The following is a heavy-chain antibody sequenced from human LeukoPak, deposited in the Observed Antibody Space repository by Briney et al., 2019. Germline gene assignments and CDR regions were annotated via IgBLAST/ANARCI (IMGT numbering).Heavy chain of an antibody. J-gene: IGHJ4*02. Sequence: PSETLSLTCTVSGGSINSGDYYWSWLRQPPEKGLELIGYIYYSGSTYYNPSLKSRGTISVDTSKNQFSLKLSSVTAADTPVYYCARDRYGQRIFDYWGQGTLVTVSS. D-gene: IGHD3-16*02. CDR1: GGSINSGDYY. CDR3: ARDRYGQRIFDY. V-gene: IGHV4-30-4*08. CDR2: IYYSGST.